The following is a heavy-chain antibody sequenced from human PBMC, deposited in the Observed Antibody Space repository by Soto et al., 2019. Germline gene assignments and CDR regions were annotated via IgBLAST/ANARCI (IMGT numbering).Heavy chain of an antibody. Sequence: EVQLLESGGGLVQPGGSRGPPWEAPGLTFSTLPWSWFGQAPGKGLEWAPAISGSGDSTYYADSVKGRFTISRDNSKNTLYLQMNSLRAEDTAVYYCAKDMMDILTGYPPGPFDSWGQGTLVTVSS. CDR3: AKDMMDILTGYPPGPFDS. CDR2: ISGSGDST. D-gene: IGHD3-9*01. CDR1: GLTFSTLP. V-gene: IGHV3-23*01. J-gene: IGHJ4*02.